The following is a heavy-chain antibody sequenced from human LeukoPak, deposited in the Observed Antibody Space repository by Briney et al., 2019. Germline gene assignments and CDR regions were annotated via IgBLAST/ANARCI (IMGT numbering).Heavy chain of an antibody. CDR2: INPSGGGT. J-gene: IGHJ4*02. CDR1: GYTFTDYY. V-gene: IGHV1-46*01. CDR3: ARSPPGYYYFDY. Sequence: ASVKVSCKASGYTFTDYYLHWVRQAPGQGLEWMGVINPSGGGTTYAQKFQGRVTMTRDMSTSTVYMELSSLRSEDTAMYYCARSPPGYYYFDYWGQGTLVTVSS. D-gene: IGHD6-25*01.